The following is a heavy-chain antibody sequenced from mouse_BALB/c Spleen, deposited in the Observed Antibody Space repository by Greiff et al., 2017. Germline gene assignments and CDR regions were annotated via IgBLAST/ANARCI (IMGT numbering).Heavy chain of an antibody. V-gene: IGHV5-17*02. CDR3: ARYSGYFDY. J-gene: IGHJ2*01. Sequence: EVKLMESGGGLVQPGGSRKLSCAASGFTFSSFGMHWVRQAPEKGLEWVAYISSGSSTIYYADTVKGRFTISRDNPKNTLFLQMTSLRSEDTAMYYCARYSGYFDYWGQGTTLTVSS. CDR1: GFTFSSFG. CDR2: ISSGSSTI. D-gene: IGHD3-1*01.